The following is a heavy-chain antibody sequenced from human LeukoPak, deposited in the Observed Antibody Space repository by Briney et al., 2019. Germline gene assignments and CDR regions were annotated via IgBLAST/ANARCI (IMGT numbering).Heavy chain of an antibody. CDR3: ARDRVAARPGRYNWFDP. CDR2: INQDGSKK. Sequence: GGSLRLSCTASGFTFTDYWMTWVRQAPGKGLEWVANINQDGSKKFYVDSVKGRFTISRDNAKNALYLQMNSLRAEDTAVYYCARDRVAARPGRYNWFDPWGQGTLVTVSS. D-gene: IGHD6-6*01. CDR1: GFTFTDYW. J-gene: IGHJ5*02. V-gene: IGHV3-7*01.